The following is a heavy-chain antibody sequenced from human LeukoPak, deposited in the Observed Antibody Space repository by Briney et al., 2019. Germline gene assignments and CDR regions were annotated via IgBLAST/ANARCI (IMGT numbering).Heavy chain of an antibody. D-gene: IGHD2-15*01. CDR3: AKDPWDCSGRSCPMYYYYMDV. CDR1: GFTFSSFG. Sequence: PGGSLRLSCAASGFTFSSFGMHWVRQAPGKGLEWVAFIRYDGSEKYYANSVEGRCTFSRDHSKNAVYLQMNSLRAEDTAVYYCAKDPWDCSGRSCPMYYYYMDVWGKGTTVTVSS. CDR2: IRYDGSEK. J-gene: IGHJ6*03. V-gene: IGHV3-30*02.